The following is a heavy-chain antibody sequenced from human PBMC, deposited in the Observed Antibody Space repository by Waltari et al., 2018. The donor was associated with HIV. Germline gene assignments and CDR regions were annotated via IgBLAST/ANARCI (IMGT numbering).Heavy chain of an antibody. Sequence: QVQLQESGPGLVKPSETLSLTCTVSGGSISSYYWSWIRQPPGKGLEWIGYIYYSGSTNYNPSLKSRVTISVDTSKNQFSLKLSSVTAADTAVYYCARVLVTIFGVVIIPDAFDIWGQGTMVTVSS. D-gene: IGHD3-3*01. CDR3: ARVLVTIFGVVIIPDAFDI. V-gene: IGHV4-59*01. CDR1: GGSISSYY. J-gene: IGHJ3*02. CDR2: IYYSGST.